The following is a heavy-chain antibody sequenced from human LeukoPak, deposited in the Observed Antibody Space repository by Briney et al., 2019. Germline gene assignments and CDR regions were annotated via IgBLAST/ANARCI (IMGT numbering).Heavy chain of an antibody. V-gene: IGHV3-15*01. D-gene: IGHD6-25*01. CDR2: IKSKIDGGTI. CDR3: TTRRQDGC. CDR1: GFTFSDAW. J-gene: IGHJ4*02. Sequence: GGSLRPSCVASGFTFSDAWMSWVRQAPGKGLEWVGRIKSKIDGGTIDYAAPVKGRFSISRDDSRNTLYLQMNSLKTDDTAVYYCTTRRQDGCWGQGTLVTVS.